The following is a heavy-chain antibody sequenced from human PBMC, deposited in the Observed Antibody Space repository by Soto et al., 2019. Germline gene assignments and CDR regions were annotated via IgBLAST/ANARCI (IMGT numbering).Heavy chain of an antibody. J-gene: IGHJ3*02. V-gene: IGHV1-18*01. Sequence: QVQLVQSGAEVKKPGASVKVSCRASGYTFTSFGISWVRQAPGQGLEWMGWISAYSGNTNYAENLQGRVTMTTDTTTSTAYMELRSLRSDDPAVYYCARDHRGGTDAFDIWGQGTMVTVSS. D-gene: IGHD2-15*01. CDR3: ARDHRGGTDAFDI. CDR1: GYTFTSFG. CDR2: ISAYSGNT.